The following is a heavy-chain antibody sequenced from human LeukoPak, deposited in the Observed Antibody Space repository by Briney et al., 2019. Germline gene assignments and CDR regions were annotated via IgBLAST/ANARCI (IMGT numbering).Heavy chain of an antibody. CDR3: ARDLGSGWYPYYYYGMDV. CDR2: ISSSGSTI. CDR1: GFTFSDYY. Sequence: GGSLRLSCAASGFTFSDYYMSWVRQAPGKGLEGVSYISSSGSTIYYADSVKGRFTISRDNATNSLYLQMNSLRAEATAVYYCARDLGSGWYPYYYYGMDVWGQGTTVTVSS. J-gene: IGHJ6*02. V-gene: IGHV3-11*01. D-gene: IGHD6-19*01.